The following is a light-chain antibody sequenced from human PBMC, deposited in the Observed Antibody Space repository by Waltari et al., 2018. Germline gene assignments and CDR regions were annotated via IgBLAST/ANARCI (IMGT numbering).Light chain of an antibody. CDR1: QSISSY. CDR3: QQSYSTPWT. Sequence: DIKMTKSPSSLSASVVDRVTITCRASQSISSYLNWYQQKPGKAPKLLIYAASSLQSGVPSRFSGSGSGTDFTLTISSLQPEDFATYYCQQSYSTPWTFGQGTKVEIK. V-gene: IGKV1-39*01. CDR2: AAS. J-gene: IGKJ1*01.